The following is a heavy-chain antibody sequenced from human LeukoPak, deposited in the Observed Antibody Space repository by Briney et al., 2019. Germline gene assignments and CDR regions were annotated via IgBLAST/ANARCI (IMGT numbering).Heavy chain of an antibody. Sequence: GGSLRLPCAASGFTFSDYYMSWIRQAPGQGLEWVAYISHSSGFTNYADSVKGRFAISRDNAKNSLYLQMDSLRAEDTAIYYCAKLFKAYSSTWIDYWGQGNLVTVSS. D-gene: IGHD6-13*01. CDR3: AKLFKAYSSTWIDY. J-gene: IGHJ4*02. CDR1: GFTFSDYY. V-gene: IGHV3-11*03. CDR2: ISHSSGFT.